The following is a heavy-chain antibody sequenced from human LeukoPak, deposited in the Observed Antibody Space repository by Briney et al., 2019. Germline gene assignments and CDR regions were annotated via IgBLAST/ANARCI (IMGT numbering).Heavy chain of an antibody. J-gene: IGHJ4*02. CDR3: ARADWSATTKFDY. V-gene: IGHV1-2*02. Sequence: PEASVKVSCKASGYTFTDYYMHWIRQAPGQGPEWMGWINPHSGGTHYTQEFQGRVTMTRDTSISKAYMELSRLKSDDTAVYYCARADWSATTKFDYWGQGTRVTVSS. CDR2: INPHSGGT. D-gene: IGHD3-9*01. CDR1: GYTFTDYY.